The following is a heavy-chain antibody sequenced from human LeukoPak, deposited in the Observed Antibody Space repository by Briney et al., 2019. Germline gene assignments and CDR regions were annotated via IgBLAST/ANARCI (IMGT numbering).Heavy chain of an antibody. CDR3: ARWDVTNHFDS. J-gene: IGHJ4*02. V-gene: IGHV4-59*01. CDR2: IHYSGST. CDR1: GGSTRGYH. Sequence: SETLSLTCTVSGGSTRGYHWNWIRQPPGKGLEWIGYIHYSGSTNYNPSVKSRVTISVDTSKNQFSLRLSSVTAADTAVYYCARWDVTNHFDSWGQGTLVTVSS. D-gene: IGHD1-26*01.